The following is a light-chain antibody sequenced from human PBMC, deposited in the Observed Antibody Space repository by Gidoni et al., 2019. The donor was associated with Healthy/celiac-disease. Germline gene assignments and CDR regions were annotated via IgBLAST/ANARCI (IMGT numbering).Light chain of an antibody. CDR1: QGISSY. V-gene: IGKV1-8*01. CDR2: AAS. CDR3: QQYYSYLLT. Sequence: AIRMTQSPSSFSASTGDRVTITCRASQGISSYLAWYQQKPGKAPKPLIYAASTLQSWVPARFSGSGSGTDFTRTISCLQAEDFATYYCQQYYSYLLTFGGGTKVEIK. J-gene: IGKJ4*01.